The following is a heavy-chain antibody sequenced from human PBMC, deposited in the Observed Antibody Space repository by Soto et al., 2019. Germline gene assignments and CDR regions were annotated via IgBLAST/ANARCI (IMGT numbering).Heavy chain of an antibody. J-gene: IGHJ4*02. CDR3: ARAPRRTYYYDSSGYWVPGY. D-gene: IGHD3-22*01. Sequence: ASVKVSCKASGGTFSSYAISWVRQAPGQGLEWMGGIIPIFGTANYAQKFQGRVTITADESTSTAYMELNSLRSEDTAVYYCARAPRRTYYYDSSGYWVPGYWGQGTLVTVSS. CDR1: GGTFSSYA. V-gene: IGHV1-69*13. CDR2: IIPIFGTA.